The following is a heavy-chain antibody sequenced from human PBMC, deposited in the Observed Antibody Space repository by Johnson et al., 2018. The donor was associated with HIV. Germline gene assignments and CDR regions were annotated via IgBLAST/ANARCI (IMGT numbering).Heavy chain of an antibody. CDR1: GFTFSSYG. CDR3: ARTGVLGAFDI. CDR2: IRYDGSNG. D-gene: IGHD2-8*02. J-gene: IGHJ3*02. V-gene: IGHV3-30*02. Sequence: QVQLVESGGGVVQPGGSLRLSCAASGFTFSSYGMHWVRQAPGKGLEWVAFIRYDGSNGYYADSVKGRFTISRDNSKNTLYLQMNSLRAGDTAVYYCARTGVLGAFDIWGQGTMVTVSS.